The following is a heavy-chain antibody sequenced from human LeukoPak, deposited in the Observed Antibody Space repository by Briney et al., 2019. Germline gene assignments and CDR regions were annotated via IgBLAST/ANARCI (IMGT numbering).Heavy chain of an antibody. V-gene: IGHV1-2*06. CDR3: ARADGWGNWFDP. D-gene: IGHD3-16*01. J-gene: IGHJ5*02. CDR2: INPYSGGT. CDR1: GYTFTGYF. Sequence: GASVKVSCKASGYTFTGYFMHWVRQAPGQALEWMGRINPYSGGTNYAQKPPGRVTMTRDTSISKAYMELSRLRSDDTAVYYCARADGWGNWFDPWGQGTLVTVSS.